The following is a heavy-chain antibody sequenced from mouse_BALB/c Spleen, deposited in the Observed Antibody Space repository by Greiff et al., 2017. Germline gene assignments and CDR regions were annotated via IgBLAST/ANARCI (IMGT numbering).Heavy chain of an antibody. V-gene: IGHV1S137*01. D-gene: IGHD2-1*01. CDR2: ISTYYGDA. CDR1: GYTFTDYA. J-gene: IGHJ2*01. CDR3: ARDGNSPYYFDY. Sequence: QVQLQQSGAELVRPGVSVKISCKGSGYTFTDYAMHWVKQSHAKSLEWIGVISTYYGDASYNQKFKGKATMTVDKSSSTAYMELARLTSEDSAIYYCARDGNSPYYFDYWGQGTTLTVSS.